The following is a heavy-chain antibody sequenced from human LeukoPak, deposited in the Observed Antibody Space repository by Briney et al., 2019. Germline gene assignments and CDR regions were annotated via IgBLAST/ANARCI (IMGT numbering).Heavy chain of an antibody. D-gene: IGHD6-19*01. CDR1: GYTLTELS. Sequence: ASVKVSCKVSGYTLTELSMHWVRQAPGKGLEWMGGFDPEDGETIYAQKFQGRVTMTEDTSTDTAYMELSSLRSEDTAVYYCATDSYSSGSRGDYYYYMDVWGKGTRVTVSS. CDR2: FDPEDGET. J-gene: IGHJ6*03. V-gene: IGHV1-24*01. CDR3: ATDSYSSGSRGDYYYYMDV.